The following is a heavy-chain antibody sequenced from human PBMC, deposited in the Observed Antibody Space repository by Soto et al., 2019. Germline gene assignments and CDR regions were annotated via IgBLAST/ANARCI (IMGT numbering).Heavy chain of an antibody. CDR2: ISYDGSNK. CDR1: GFTFSSYG. Sequence: GGSLRLSCAASGFTFSSYGMHWVRQAPGKGLEWVAVISYDGSNKYYADSVKGRFTISRDNSKNTLYLQMNSLRAEDTAVYYCAKDATVPLFDYWGQGTLVTVSS. J-gene: IGHJ4*02. D-gene: IGHD4-17*01. CDR3: AKDATVPLFDY. V-gene: IGHV3-30*18.